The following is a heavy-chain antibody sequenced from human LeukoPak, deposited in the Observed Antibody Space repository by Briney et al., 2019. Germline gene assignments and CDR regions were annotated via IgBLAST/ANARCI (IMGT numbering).Heavy chain of an antibody. CDR3: ARNLRYYDTLTGYFKGTYFDY. D-gene: IGHD3-9*01. CDR1: SGSISSGGYY. CDR2: IYHSGNT. Sequence: PSGTLSLACVVSSGSISSGGYYWGWIRQPPGKGLEWIGYIYHSGNTYYNPFLKSRVTISGDRSKNQFSLKVSSVTAADTAVYYCARNLRYYDTLTGYFKGTYFDYWGQGTLVTVSS. V-gene: IGHV4-30-2*01. J-gene: IGHJ4*02.